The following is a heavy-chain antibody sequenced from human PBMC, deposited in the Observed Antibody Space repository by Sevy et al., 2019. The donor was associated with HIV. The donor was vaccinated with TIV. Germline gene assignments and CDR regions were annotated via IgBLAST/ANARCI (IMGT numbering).Heavy chain of an antibody. CDR3: ARDDHPLGYGDHYYYGMDV. D-gene: IGHD4-17*01. Sequence: GGSLRLSCAASGFTFSSYSMNWVRQAPGKGLEWVSYISSSSSTIYYADSVKGRFTISRDNAKNSLYLQMNSLRAEDTAVYYCARDDHPLGYGDHYYYGMDVWGQGTTVTVSS. J-gene: IGHJ6*02. V-gene: IGHV3-48*01. CDR2: ISSSSSTI. CDR1: GFTFSSYS.